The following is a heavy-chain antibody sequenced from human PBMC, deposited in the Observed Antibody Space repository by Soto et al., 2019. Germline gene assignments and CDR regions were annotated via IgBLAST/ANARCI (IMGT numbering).Heavy chain of an antibody. CDR1: GASMSGYY. CDR3: VRDGKKTLRDWFDP. D-gene: IGHD1-1*01. CDR2: IYATETT. Sequence: PSESLSLTGTVSGASMSGYYWSWIRKSAGKGLEWIGRIYATETTDYNHSLKRRDIMSVDTSKKHLSLKLRSVTAGDAAVYYCVRDGKKTLRDWFDPWGQGISVTVSS. J-gene: IGHJ5*02. V-gene: IGHV4-4*07.